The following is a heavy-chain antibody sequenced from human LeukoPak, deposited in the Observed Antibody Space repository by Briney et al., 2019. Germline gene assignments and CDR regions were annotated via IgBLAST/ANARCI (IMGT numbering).Heavy chain of an antibody. V-gene: IGHV4-39*02. CDR2: IYYTGRT. D-gene: IGHD1-14*01. J-gene: IGHJ4*02. Sequence: SETLSLTCTVSIGSISNMNFYWGWIRQTPGKGLEWIGSIYYTGRTHYNPSLKTRVTISVDTSKNQFSLKLNSVTPEDTAVYYCARDTGVRPRVAHFDYWGQGTLVTVSS. CDR3: ARDTGVRPRVAHFDY. CDR1: IGSISNMNFY.